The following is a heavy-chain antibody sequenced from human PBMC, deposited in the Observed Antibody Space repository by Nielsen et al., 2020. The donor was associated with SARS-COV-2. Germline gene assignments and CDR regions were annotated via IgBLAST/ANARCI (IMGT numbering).Heavy chain of an antibody. D-gene: IGHD3-10*01. J-gene: IGHJ6*02. CDR3: ARQRYYDSGGDYFYYGMDV. V-gene: IGHV4-34*01. Sequence: WIRQPPGKGLEWIGEINHSGSTNYNPSLKSRVTISVDTSKNQFSLKLSSVTAADTAVYYCARQRYYDSGGDYFYYGMDVWGQGTTVTVSS. CDR2: INHSGST.